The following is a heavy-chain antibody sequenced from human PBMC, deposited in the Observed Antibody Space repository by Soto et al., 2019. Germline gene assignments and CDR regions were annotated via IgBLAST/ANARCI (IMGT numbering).Heavy chain of an antibody. D-gene: IGHD3-22*01. CDR1: GLTFSGSA. V-gene: IGHV3-73*01. Sequence: GGSLRLSCAASGLTFSGSAMHWVRQASGEGLEWVGRIRSKANSYATAYAASVKGRFTISRDDSKNTAYLQMNSLKTEDTAVYYCTRPVYYYDSSGYYYPYWGQGTLVTVSS. CDR2: IRSKANSYAT. CDR3: TRPVYYYDSSGYYYPY. J-gene: IGHJ4*02.